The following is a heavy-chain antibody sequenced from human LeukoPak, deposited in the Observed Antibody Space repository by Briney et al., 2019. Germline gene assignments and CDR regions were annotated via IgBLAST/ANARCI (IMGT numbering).Heavy chain of an antibody. D-gene: IGHD3-22*01. J-gene: IGHJ4*02. CDR3: ARDSLPSSGYGFISY. Sequence: EASVKVSCKASGGTFTTMAIGWVRQAPGKGLEWMGGIIPIFGTANYAQKFQGRVTITTDESTSTAYMELSSLRSEDTAVYYCARDSLPSSGYGFISYWGQGTLVTVSS. CDR2: IIPIFGTA. V-gene: IGHV1-69*05. CDR1: GGTFTTMA.